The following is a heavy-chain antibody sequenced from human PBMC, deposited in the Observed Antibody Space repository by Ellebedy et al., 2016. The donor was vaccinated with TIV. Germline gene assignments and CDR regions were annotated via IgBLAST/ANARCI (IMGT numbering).Heavy chain of an antibody. J-gene: IGHJ6*02. CDR2: IDYSGST. V-gene: IGHV4-59*01. D-gene: IGHD2-15*01. CDR1: GGSIRGYY. CDR3: AKDGVDGMDV. Sequence: PSETLSLTCTVSGGSIRGYYWTWVRQPPAKGLEWIGNIDYSGSTNYNPSLMSRVSISEDRSKNQFSLKLTSGTAADTALYYCAKDGVDGMDVWGQGITVAVAS.